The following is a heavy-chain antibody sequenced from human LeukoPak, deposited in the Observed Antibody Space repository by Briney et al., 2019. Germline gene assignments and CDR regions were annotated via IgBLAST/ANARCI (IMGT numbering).Heavy chain of an antibody. CDR2: INPNSGGT. V-gene: IGHV1-2*02. D-gene: IGHD3-22*01. J-gene: IGHJ3*02. Sequence: ASVKVSCKASGYTFTGYYMHWVRQAPGQGLEWMGWINPNSGGTNYAQKFQGRVTMTRDTSISTVYMELSSLRSEDTAVYYCARGRDYYEKVAFDIWGQGTMVTVSS. CDR1: GYTFTGYY. CDR3: ARGRDYYEKVAFDI.